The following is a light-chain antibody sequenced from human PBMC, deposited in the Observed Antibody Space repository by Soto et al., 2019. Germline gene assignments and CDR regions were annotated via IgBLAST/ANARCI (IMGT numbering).Light chain of an antibody. CDR3: QQYFDVPFT. V-gene: IGKV4-1*01. CDR1: QSVLYSSNNKNY. J-gene: IGKJ4*01. Sequence: DIVMTQSPDSLAVSLGERATINCKSSQSVLYSSNNKNYLAWYQQRPGQSPRLLIYWASTRESGVPDRFSGSGSGTDFTLTISSLQAEDVAVYWCQQYFDVPFTFGGGTKVDIK. CDR2: WAS.